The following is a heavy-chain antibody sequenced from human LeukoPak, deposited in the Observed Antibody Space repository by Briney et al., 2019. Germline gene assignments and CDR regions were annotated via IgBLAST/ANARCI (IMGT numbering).Heavy chain of an antibody. V-gene: IGHV4-34*01. D-gene: IGHD6-6*01. CDR3: ARRRWSSSSVIGY. Sequence: SETLSLTCGMYGGSLSGYYWSWIRQSPDGVLEWIGEINHSGSINDNPSLKSRVTMSVDTSKNQFSLRLTSLTAADTAVNYCARRRWSSSSVIGYWSRGTRVTVSS. CDR2: INHSGSI. J-gene: IGHJ4*02. CDR1: GGSLSGYY.